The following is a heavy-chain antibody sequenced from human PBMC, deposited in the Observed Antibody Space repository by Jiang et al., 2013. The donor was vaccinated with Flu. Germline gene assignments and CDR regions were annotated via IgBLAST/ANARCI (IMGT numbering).Heavy chain of an antibody. J-gene: IGHJ4*02. CDR3: ARDLDGSGSYLDY. D-gene: IGHD3-10*01. Sequence: VQLVESGAEVKKPGASVKVSCKASGYTFTGYYMHWVRQAPGQGLEWMGWINPNSGGTNYAQKFQGWVTMTRDTSISTAYMELSRLRSDDTAVYYCARDLDGSGSYLDYWGQGNPGHRLL. CDR2: INPNSGGT. CDR1: GYTFTGYY. V-gene: IGHV1-2*04.